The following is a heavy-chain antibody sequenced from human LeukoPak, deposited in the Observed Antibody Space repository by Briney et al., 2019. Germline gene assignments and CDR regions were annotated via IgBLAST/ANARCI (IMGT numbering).Heavy chain of an antibody. D-gene: IGHD2-2*01. J-gene: IGHJ4*02. Sequence: PGGPLRLSCAASGFTFDDYAMHWVRQAPGKGLAWVSRINSDGSSTSYADSVKSRFTISRDNAKNTLYLQMNSLRAEDTAVYYCARGYCSSTSCLVDYWGQGTLVTVSS. CDR3: ARGYCSSTSCLVDY. CDR2: INSDGSST. CDR1: GFTFDDYA. V-gene: IGHV3-74*01.